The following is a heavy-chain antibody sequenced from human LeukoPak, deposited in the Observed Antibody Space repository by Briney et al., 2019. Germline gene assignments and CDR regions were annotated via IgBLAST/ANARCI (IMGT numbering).Heavy chain of an antibody. J-gene: IGHJ5*02. V-gene: IGHV4-34*01. CDR2: INHSGST. Sequence: SETLSLTCAVYGGSFSGYYWSWLRQPPGKGLEWIGEINHSGSTNYNPSLKSRVTISVDTSKNQFSLKLSSVTAADTAVYYCARFARITMVRGVSGRRAFDPWGQGTLVTVSS. D-gene: IGHD3-10*01. CDR1: GGSFSGYY. CDR3: ARFARITMVRGVSGRRAFDP.